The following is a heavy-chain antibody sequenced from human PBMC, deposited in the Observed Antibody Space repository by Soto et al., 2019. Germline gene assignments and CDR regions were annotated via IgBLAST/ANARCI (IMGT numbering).Heavy chain of an antibody. V-gene: IGHV1-18*01. CDR1: GYTFTSYG. CDR2: ISAHNGNT. CDR3: ERGRYGDY. D-gene: IGHD1-1*01. Sequence: QVHLVQSGAEVKKPGASVKVSCKASGYTFTSYGITWVRQAPGQGLEWMGWISAHNGNTDYAQKLQGRVMVTRDTSTSTAYMELRSLISDDTAVYYCERGRYGDYWGQGALFTVSS. J-gene: IGHJ4*02.